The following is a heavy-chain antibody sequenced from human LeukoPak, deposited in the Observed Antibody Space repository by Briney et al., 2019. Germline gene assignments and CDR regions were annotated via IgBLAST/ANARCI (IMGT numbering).Heavy chain of an antibody. CDR3: ARGRYDFWSGYYAIYNWFDP. D-gene: IGHD3-3*01. CDR2: INHSGST. CDR1: GGSFSGYY. V-gene: IGHV4-34*01. J-gene: IGHJ5*02. Sequence: SETLSLTCAVYGGSFSGYYWSWIRQPPGKGLEWIGEINHSGSTNYNPSLKSRVTISVDTSKNQFSLKLSSVTAADTAVYYCARGRYDFWSGYYAIYNWFDPWGQGTLVTVSS.